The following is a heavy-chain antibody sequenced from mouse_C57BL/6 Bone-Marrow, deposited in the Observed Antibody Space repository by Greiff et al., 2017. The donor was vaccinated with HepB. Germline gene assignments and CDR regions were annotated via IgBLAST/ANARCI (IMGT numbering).Heavy chain of an antibody. V-gene: IGHV1-15*01. Sequence: VQLQQSGAELVRPGASVTLSCKASGYTFTDYEMHWVKQTPVHGLEWIGAIDPETGGTAYNQKFKGKAILTADKSSSTAYMELRSLTSEDSAGYYCTRKDYYAMDYWGQGTSVTVSS. CDR2: IDPETGGT. CDR3: TRKDYYAMDY. CDR1: GYTFTDYE. J-gene: IGHJ4*01.